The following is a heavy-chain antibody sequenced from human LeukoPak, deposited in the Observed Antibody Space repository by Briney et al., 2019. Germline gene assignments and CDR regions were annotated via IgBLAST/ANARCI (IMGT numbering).Heavy chain of an antibody. CDR3: ARAKSRYYDILTARDYYYAMDV. Sequence: GGSLRLSCAASGFTVSSNYMSWVRQAPGKGLEWVSVIYSGGSTYYADSVKGRFTISRDNSKNTLYLQMNSLRAEDTAVYYCARAKSRYYDILTARDYYYAMDVWGQGTTVTVSS. J-gene: IGHJ6*02. V-gene: IGHV3-66*01. CDR1: GFTVSSNY. CDR2: IYSGGST. D-gene: IGHD3-9*01.